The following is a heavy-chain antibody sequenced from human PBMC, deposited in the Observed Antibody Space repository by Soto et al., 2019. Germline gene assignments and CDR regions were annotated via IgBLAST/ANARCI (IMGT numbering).Heavy chain of an antibody. CDR2: ISYDGSNT. Sequence: PGGSLGLSCAASGFTFSSYWMHWVRQAPGKGLEWVAIISYDGSNTYYADSVKGRFTISRDNAKNSLYLQMNSLRAEDTAVYYCARVNGYYYYGMDVWGQGTTVTVSS. V-gene: IGHV3-30*03. D-gene: IGHD3-22*01. CDR3: ARVNGYYYYGMDV. CDR1: GFTFSSYW. J-gene: IGHJ6*02.